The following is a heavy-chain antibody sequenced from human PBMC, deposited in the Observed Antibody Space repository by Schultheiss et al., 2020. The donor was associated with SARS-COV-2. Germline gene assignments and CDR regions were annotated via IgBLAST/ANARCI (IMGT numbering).Heavy chain of an antibody. Sequence: GGSLRLSCAASGFTFSSYGMHWVRQAPGKGLEWVAVISYDGSNKYYADSVKGRFTISRDNSKNTLYLQMNSLRAEDTAVYYCAKDPDSSGYYYSDYWGQGTLVTVSS. CDR1: GFTFSSYG. V-gene: IGHV3-30*18. D-gene: IGHD3-22*01. CDR2: ISYDGSNK. J-gene: IGHJ4*02. CDR3: AKDPDSSGYYYSDY.